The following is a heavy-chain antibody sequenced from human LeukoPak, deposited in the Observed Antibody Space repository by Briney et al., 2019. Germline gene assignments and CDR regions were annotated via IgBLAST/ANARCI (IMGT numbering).Heavy chain of an antibody. Sequence: GGSPGLSCAASGFTLSDYYMSWIRQAPGKGLEWVSYISSSGTTIFYAESLKGRFAISRDNTKNTLFLQMNSLRAEDTAVYYCARDHCSSSSCYTYYGMELWGQGTTVTVSS. CDR1: GFTLSDYY. CDR2: ISSSGTTI. J-gene: IGHJ6*02. D-gene: IGHD2-2*02. CDR3: ARDHCSSSSCYTYYGMEL. V-gene: IGHV3-11*01.